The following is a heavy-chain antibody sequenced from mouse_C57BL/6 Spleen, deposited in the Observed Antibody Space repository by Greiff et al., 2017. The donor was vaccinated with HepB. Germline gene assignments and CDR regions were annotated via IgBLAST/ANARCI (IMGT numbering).Heavy chain of an antibody. CDR1: GYTFTDYN. Sequence: EVKLMESGPELVKPGASVKMSCKASGYTFTDYNMHWVKQSHGKSLEWIGYINPNNGGTSYNQKFKGKATLTVNKSSSTAYMELRSLTSEDSAVYYCASYDGYYYWYFDVWGTGTTVTVSS. CDR2: INPNNGGT. D-gene: IGHD2-3*01. J-gene: IGHJ1*03. V-gene: IGHV1-22*01. CDR3: ASYDGYYYWYFDV.